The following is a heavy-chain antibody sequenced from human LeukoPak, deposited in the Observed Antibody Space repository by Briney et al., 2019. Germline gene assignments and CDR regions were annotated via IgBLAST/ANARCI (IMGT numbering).Heavy chain of an antibody. J-gene: IGHJ4*02. CDR3: ARDYYDSSGYNPGY. CDR1: GGSISSSNW. D-gene: IGHD3-22*01. CDR2: IYHSGST. Sequence: SGTLSLTCAVSGGSISSSNWWSWVRQPPGKGLEWIGEIYHSGSTNYNPSLKSRVTISVDKSKNQFSLKLSSVTAADTAVYYCARDYYDSSGYNPGYWGQGTLVTVSS. V-gene: IGHV4-4*02.